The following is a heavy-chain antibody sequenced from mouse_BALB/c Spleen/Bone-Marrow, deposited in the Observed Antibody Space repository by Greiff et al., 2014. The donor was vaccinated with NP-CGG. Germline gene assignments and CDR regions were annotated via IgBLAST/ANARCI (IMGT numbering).Heavy chain of an antibody. CDR3: ARGSYYEGAMDY. CDR2: IWAGGST. Sequence: VQLQQSGPGLVAPSQSLSITCTVSGFSLTSYGVHWVRQPPGKVLEWLGVIWAGGSTNYNSALMSRLSISKDNSKSQVFLKMNSLQTDDTAMYYRARGSYYEGAMDYWGQGTSVTVSS. V-gene: IGHV2-9*02. CDR1: GFSLTSYG. J-gene: IGHJ4*01. D-gene: IGHD1-1*01.